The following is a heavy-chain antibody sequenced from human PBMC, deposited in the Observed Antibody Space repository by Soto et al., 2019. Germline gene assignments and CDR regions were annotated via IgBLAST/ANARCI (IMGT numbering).Heavy chain of an antibody. CDR3: ANRRRRGIPFDY. J-gene: IGHJ4*02. D-gene: IGHD3-10*01. CDR1: GFSLSSSGVN. CDR2: IYWDDDK. V-gene: IGHV2-5*02. Sequence: QITLKESGPTLVKPTQTLTLTCTFSGFSLSSSGVNVGWIRQPPGKALEWLALIYWDDDKRYSPSLKSRLTITKDTSKKQAVLTMTNMDSVDTATYYCANRRRRGIPFDYWGQGTLVTVSS.